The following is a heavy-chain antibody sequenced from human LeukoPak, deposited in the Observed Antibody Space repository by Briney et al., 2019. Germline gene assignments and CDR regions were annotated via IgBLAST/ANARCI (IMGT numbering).Heavy chain of an antibody. CDR3: AIGSTVFHARR. D-gene: IGHD4-17*01. CDR2: IYRGGYT. V-gene: IGHV3-53*01. J-gene: IGHJ4*02. CDR1: EFNARYTY. Sequence: GGSLRLSCVASEFNARYTYMTWVRQAPGKGLEWISVIYRGGYTDCADSVKGRFTISSDNPKRTLYLQMNSLSAEDTATYYCAIGSTVFHARRWGQGTRVTVSS.